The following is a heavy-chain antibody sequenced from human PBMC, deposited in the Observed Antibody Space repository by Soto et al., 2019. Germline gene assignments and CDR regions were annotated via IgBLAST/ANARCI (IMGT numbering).Heavy chain of an antibody. J-gene: IGHJ4*02. Sequence: GGSLRLSCAASRFTFTRYSMNWVRQAPGKGLEWVSSISSTTNYIYYGDSMKGRFTISRDNAKNSLYLEMNSLRAEDTAVYYCARESEDLTSNFDYWGQGTLVTVSS. CDR3: ARESEDLTSNFDY. V-gene: IGHV3-21*04. CDR2: ISSTTNYI. CDR1: RFTFTRYS.